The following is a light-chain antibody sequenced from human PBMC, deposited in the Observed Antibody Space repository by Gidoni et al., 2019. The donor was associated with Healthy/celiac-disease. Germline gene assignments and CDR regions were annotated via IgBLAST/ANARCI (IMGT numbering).Light chain of an antibody. CDR3: QQSYSTPWT. V-gene: IGKV1-39*01. Sequence: DIQMTKSPSSLSASVGDRVIITRRASQSISSYLNWYQQKPGKAPKFLIYAASSLQSGVPSRFSGSGSGTDFTLTISSLQPEDFATYYCQQSYSTPWTFGQGTKVEIK. CDR1: QSISSY. CDR2: AAS. J-gene: IGKJ1*01.